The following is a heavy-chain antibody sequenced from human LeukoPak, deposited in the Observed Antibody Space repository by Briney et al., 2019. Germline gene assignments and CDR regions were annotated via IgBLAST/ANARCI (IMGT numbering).Heavy chain of an antibody. CDR2: INPNSGGT. J-gene: IGHJ5*02. D-gene: IGHD1-26*01. V-gene: IGHV1-2*02. Sequence: ASVKVSCKASGYTFTAYFIHWVRQAPGQGLEWMAWINPNSGGTNYAQKFQGRITMTRDTSISTAYMELASLTSDDTAVYYCARAGGRSWFDPWGQGTLVTVSS. CDR3: ARAGGRSWFDP. CDR1: GYTFTAYF.